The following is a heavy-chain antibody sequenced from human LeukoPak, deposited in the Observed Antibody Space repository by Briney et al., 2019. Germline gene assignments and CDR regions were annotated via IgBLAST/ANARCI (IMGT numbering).Heavy chain of an antibody. CDR1: GFTFSSYA. Sequence: GGSLRLSCAASGFTFSSYAMHWVRQAPGKGLEWVAVISYDGSNKYYADSVKGRFTISRDNSENTLYLQMNSLRAEDTAVYYCARDFWNYDSSPEYWGQGTLVTVSS. D-gene: IGHD3-22*01. CDR3: ARDFWNYDSSPEY. CDR2: ISYDGSNK. V-gene: IGHV3-30*04. J-gene: IGHJ4*02.